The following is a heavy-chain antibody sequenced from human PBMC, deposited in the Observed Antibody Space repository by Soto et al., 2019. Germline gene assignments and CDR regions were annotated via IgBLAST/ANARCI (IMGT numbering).Heavy chain of an antibody. Sequence: GASVKVSCKASGYTFTSYGISWVRQAPGQGLEWMGWISAYNGNTNYAQKLQGRVTMTTDTSTSTAYMELRSLRSDDTAAYYCARGGFYNWNNYYFDYWGQGTLVTVSS. V-gene: IGHV1-18*04. J-gene: IGHJ4*02. CDR2: ISAYNGNT. CDR3: ARGGFYNWNNYYFDY. CDR1: GYTFTSYG. D-gene: IGHD1-20*01.